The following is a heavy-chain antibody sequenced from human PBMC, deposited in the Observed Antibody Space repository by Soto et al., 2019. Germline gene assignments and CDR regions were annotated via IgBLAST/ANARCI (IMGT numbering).Heavy chain of an antibody. CDR2: ISGSNNNT. Sequence: EVQLLESGGGLVQPGGSLRLSCAASGFTFSSYAMTWVRQAPGKGLDWVSAISGSNNNTYYADSVKGRFAISRDNSKNTLYLQMNSLRAEDTAVYYCARAYFEAFWVQGTLVTVSS. D-gene: IGHD3-22*01. CDR1: GFTFSSYA. CDR3: ARAYFEAF. J-gene: IGHJ4*02. V-gene: IGHV3-23*01.